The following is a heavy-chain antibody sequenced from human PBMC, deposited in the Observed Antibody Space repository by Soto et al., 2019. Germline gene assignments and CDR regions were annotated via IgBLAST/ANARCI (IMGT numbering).Heavy chain of an antibody. CDR1: GYTFTSYG. D-gene: IGHD3-3*01. V-gene: IGHV1-18*01. J-gene: IGHJ4*02. CDR3: ARVTVTYYDFWSGYDSDFDY. Sequence: QVQLVQSGAEVKKPGASVKVSCKASGYTFTSYGISWVRQAPGQGLEWMGWISAYNGNTNYAPKLQGRVTMTTDTSTSTAYMELRSLRSDDAAVYYCARVTVTYYDFWSGYDSDFDYWGQGTLVTVSS. CDR2: ISAYNGNT.